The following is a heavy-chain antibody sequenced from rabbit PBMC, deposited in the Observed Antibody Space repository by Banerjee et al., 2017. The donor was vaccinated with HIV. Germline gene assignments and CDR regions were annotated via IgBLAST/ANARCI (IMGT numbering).Heavy chain of an antibody. J-gene: IGHJ6*01. V-gene: IGHV1S45*01. CDR3: ARAGYAHYGDATAMDL. CDR1: GIDFSHYG. CDR2: IGTTSGST. D-gene: IGHD6-1*01. Sequence: QEQVVESGGGLVTLGGSLKLSCKASGIDFSHYGISWVRQAPGKGLELIACIGTTSGSTYYASWAKGRFTISKASSTTVTLQMTSLTAADTATYFCARAGYAHYGDATAMDLWGPGTL.